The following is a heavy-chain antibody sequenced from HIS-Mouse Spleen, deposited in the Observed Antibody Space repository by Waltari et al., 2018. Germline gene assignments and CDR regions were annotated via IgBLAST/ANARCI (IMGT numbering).Heavy chain of an antibody. V-gene: IGHV3-23*01. J-gene: IGHJ4*02. CDR1: GFTFSSYS. D-gene: IGHD6-19*01. Sequence: EVQLLESGGGLVQPGGSLRLSGAASGFTFSSYSMSWVRQAPGKGLEWVSAISGSGGSTYYADSVKGRFTISRDNSKNTLYLQMNSLRAEDTAVYYCAKDRQWLVRIYFDYWGQGTLVTVSS. CDR2: ISGSGGST. CDR3: AKDRQWLVRIYFDY.